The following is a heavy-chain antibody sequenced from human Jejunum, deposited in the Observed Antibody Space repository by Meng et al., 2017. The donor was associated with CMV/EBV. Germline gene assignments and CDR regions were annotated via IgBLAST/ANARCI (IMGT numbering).Heavy chain of an antibody. V-gene: IGHV4-59*12. CDR2: IYYSGSS. CDR3: ARVGHDNSAVDWFDP. Sequence: GSISGYYWTWIRQPPGKGLGWIGYIYYSGSSKYNPSLKSRVAISIDTSKNQFSLKVTSVTAADTAVYYCARVGHDNSAVDWFDPWGQGTLVTVSS. J-gene: IGHJ5*02. D-gene: IGHD1-1*01. CDR1: GSISGYY.